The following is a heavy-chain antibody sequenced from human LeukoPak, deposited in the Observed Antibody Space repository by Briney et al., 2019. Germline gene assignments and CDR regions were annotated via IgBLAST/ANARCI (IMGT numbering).Heavy chain of an antibody. D-gene: IGHD6-6*01. J-gene: IGHJ4*02. Sequence: ASVKVSCKASGYTFTGYYMHWVRQAPGQGLERMGWINANSGGTNFAQKFQARVTMTRDTSISTAYMELSRLRSDDTAVYYCARVHASSPFDYWGQGTLVTVSS. CDR2: INANSGGT. CDR1: GYTFTGYY. V-gene: IGHV1-2*02. CDR3: ARVHASSPFDY.